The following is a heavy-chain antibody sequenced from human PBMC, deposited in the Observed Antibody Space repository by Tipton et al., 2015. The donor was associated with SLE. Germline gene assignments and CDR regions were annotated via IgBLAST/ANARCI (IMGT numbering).Heavy chain of an antibody. CDR2: IRADGSNK. V-gene: IGHV3-30*02. CDR3: AGGTGAYFDH. D-gene: IGHD3-16*01. CDR1: GFTYSGYA. Sequence: SLRLSCAASGFTYSGYAMHWVRQAPGKGLEWMAFIRADGSNKDYADSVKGRFTISRDNSKNTLYLQMNRLRVEDTAVYYCAGGTGAYFDHWGQGTLVTVSS. J-gene: IGHJ4*02.